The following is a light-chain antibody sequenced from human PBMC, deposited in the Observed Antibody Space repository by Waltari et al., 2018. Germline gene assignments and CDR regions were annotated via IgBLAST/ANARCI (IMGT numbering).Light chain of an antibody. CDR3: CSYAGSYSWV. V-gene: IGLV2-11*01. CDR2: DVS. J-gene: IGLJ3*02. CDR1: SRVVGGYNY. Sequence: QSALTQPRSVSGSPGQSVTISCSGTSRVVGGYNYVSWSQQHPGKAPKLMIYDVSRWPSGVPDRFSGSKSGNTASLTISGLQAEDEADYYCCSYAGSYSWVFGGGTKLTVL.